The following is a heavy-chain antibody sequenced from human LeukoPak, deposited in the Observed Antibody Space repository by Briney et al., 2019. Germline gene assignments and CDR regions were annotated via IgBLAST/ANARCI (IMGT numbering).Heavy chain of an antibody. CDR3: ARVSDSRGYGPLEY. Sequence: GGSLRLSCVASGFTFNTYTFNWVRQAPGKRLEWVSSIYSTGDYIYYADSLKGRFTVSRDNTKNSLFLQIFNLRADDTAVYYCARVSDSRGYGPLEYWGPGTLVTVSS. J-gene: IGHJ4*02. CDR2: IYSTGDYI. V-gene: IGHV3-21*06. D-gene: IGHD5-12*01. CDR1: GFTFNTYT.